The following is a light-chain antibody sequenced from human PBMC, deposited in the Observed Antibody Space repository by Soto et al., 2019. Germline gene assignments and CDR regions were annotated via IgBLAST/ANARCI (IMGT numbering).Light chain of an antibody. CDR2: SAS. CDR1: QSISNE. Sequence: EIVMTQSPATLSVSPGERATLSCRASQSISNELASYQQKPGQPPRLLIYSASTRDTVFPARFTGSGSGSEFTLTISGLQSEDFAVYYCQQGHNWPLTFGQGTRLEI. V-gene: IGKV3-15*01. CDR3: QQGHNWPLT. J-gene: IGKJ2*01.